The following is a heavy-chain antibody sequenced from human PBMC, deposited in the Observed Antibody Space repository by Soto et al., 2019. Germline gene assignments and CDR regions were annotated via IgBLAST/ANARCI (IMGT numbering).Heavy chain of an antibody. CDR1: GFTFSSYS. CDR2: ISSSSSTI. Sequence: EVQLVESGGGLVQPGGSLRLSCAASGFTFSSYSMNWVRQAPGKGLEWVSYISSSSSTIYYADSVKGRFTISRDNAKNSLYLQMNSLRAEDTAVYYCARRSRLRYNWNDGAYFDYWGQGTLVTVSS. D-gene: IGHD1-1*01. CDR3: ARRSRLRYNWNDGAYFDY. V-gene: IGHV3-48*01. J-gene: IGHJ4*02.